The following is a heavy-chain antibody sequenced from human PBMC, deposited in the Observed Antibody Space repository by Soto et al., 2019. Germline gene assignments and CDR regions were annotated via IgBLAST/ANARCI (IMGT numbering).Heavy chain of an antibody. J-gene: IGHJ6*02. V-gene: IGHV3-30*18. CDR2: ISYDGSYE. CDR3: ANDPSNPPPAYGMDV. Sequence: QVQLVESGGGVVQPGRSLRLSCAASGFIFISYGMHWVRQAPGKGLEWVATISYDGSYEYYADAVKGRFTISRDNSKNTLYLQMNSLGLEDTALYYCANDPSNPPPAYGMDVWGQGTTVTVSS. CDR1: GFIFISYG.